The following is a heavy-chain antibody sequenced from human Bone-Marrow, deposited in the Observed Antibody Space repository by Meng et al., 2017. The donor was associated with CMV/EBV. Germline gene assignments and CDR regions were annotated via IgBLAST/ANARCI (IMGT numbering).Heavy chain of an antibody. Sequence: GESLKISCAASGFTFSSYSMNWVRQAPGKGLEWVSSISSSSSYIYYADSVKGRFTISRDNAKNSLYLQMNSLRAEDTAVYYCARDQDHYYDSSGYYDYWGQGTLVTVSS. J-gene: IGHJ4*02. D-gene: IGHD3-22*01. V-gene: IGHV3-21*01. CDR2: ISSSSSYI. CDR1: GFTFSSYS. CDR3: ARDQDHYYDSSGYYDY.